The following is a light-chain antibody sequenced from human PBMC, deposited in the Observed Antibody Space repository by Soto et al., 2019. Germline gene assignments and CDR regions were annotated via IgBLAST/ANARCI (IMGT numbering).Light chain of an antibody. J-gene: IGKJ1*01. CDR1: QSLVYSDGIAY. V-gene: IGKV2-30*01. CDR3: MQGTRWPPT. Sequence: DVVMTQSPLSLPVTLGQPASISCTSSQSLVYSDGIAYLSWFQQRPGQSPRRLIYKASKRDSGVXDXXTGRGSGTDFTLQINRVEAEDVGIYYCMQGTRWPPTFGRGTRVEIK. CDR2: KAS.